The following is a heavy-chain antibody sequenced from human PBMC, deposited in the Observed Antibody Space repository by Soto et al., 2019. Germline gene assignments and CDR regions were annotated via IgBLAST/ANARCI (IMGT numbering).Heavy chain of an antibody. CDR3: VVGTYSSSSNNYYYGMDV. J-gene: IGHJ6*02. V-gene: IGHV1-2*04. CDR2: INPNSDGT. CDR1: GYTFTGYY. D-gene: IGHD6-6*01. Sequence: QVQLVQSGAEVKKPGASVKVSCKASGYTFTGYYMHWVRQAPGQGLEWMGWINPNSDGTNYAQNFQGWVTMTRDTSISTAYMELSRLRSDDTAVYYCVVGTYSSSSNNYYYGMDVWGQGTTITVSS.